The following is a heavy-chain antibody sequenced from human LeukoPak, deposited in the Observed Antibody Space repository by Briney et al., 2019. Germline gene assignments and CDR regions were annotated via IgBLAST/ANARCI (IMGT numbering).Heavy chain of an antibody. D-gene: IGHD4-11*01. V-gene: IGHV4-61*01. CDR3: ARTGDYSRSTGGWFDP. J-gene: IGHJ5*02. CDR2: IYYSGST. Sequence: PSETLSLTCTVSGGSVSSGSYYWSWIRQPPGKGLEWIGYIYYSGSTNYNPSLKSRVTISIDTSKKQFSLRLTSVTTADTAVYFCARTGDYSRSTGGWFDPWGQGTLVTVSS. CDR1: GGSVSSGSYY.